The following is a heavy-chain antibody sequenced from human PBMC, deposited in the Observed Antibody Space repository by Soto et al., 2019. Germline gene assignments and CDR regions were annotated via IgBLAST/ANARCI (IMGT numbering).Heavy chain of an antibody. CDR2: INPNTGGA. CDR3: GKNYDDGSASDGLEI. V-gene: IGHV1-2*04. D-gene: IGHD3-16*01. J-gene: IGHJ3*02. CDR1: GYTFTGYY. Sequence: QEHLVQSGAEVKSPGASVKVSCKAAGYTFTGYYIHWVRQAPGQVLEWMGWINPNTGGANIVQKLQGWGTLARATPITTTELGRNTPTSNAAAVDYWGKNYDDGSASDGLEIWGQGTMVTVAS.